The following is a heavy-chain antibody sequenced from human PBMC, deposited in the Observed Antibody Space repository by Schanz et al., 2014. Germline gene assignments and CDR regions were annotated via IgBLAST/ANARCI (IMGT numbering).Heavy chain of an antibody. D-gene: IGHD3-10*01. CDR3: ARGRGFYDY. V-gene: IGHV1-18*01. CDR1: GYTFTSYG. CDR2: ISADNGNT. J-gene: IGHJ4*02. Sequence: QVQLVQSGAEVKKPGASVKVSCKASGYTFTSYGISWVRQAPGQGLEWMGWISADNGNTNYAQRFQGRVSITADTSTNTAYMELSSLTSEDTAVHYCARGRGFYDYWGQGTLVTVSS.